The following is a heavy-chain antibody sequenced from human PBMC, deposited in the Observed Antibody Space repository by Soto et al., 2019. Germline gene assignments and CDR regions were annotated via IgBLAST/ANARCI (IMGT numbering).Heavy chain of an antibody. Sequence: EVQLVESGGGLVQLGGSLRLSCAATGFTFSTYWMHWVRQGPGKGLVWVSRISTDGSSTTYADSVKGRFTISRDNAKNTLYLQMNSLRAEDTAVYYCARATGSNHPFDYWGQGSLVTVSS. V-gene: IGHV3-74*01. CDR2: ISTDGSST. J-gene: IGHJ4*02. D-gene: IGHD2-2*01. CDR1: GFTFSTYW. CDR3: ARATGSNHPFDY.